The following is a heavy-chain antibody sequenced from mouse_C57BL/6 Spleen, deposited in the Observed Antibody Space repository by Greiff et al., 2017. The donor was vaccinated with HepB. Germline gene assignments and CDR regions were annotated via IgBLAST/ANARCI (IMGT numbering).Heavy chain of an antibody. V-gene: IGHV1-50*01. Sequence: QVQLQQLGAELVKPGASVKLSCKASGYTFTSYWMQWVKQRPGQGLECIGEIDPSDSYTNYNQKFKGKATLTVDTSSSTAYMQLSSLTSEDSAVYYCARGPSYYGNSLDYWGQGTTLTVSS. CDR3: ARGPSYYGNSLDY. CDR2: IDPSDSYT. D-gene: IGHD2-10*01. CDR1: GYTFTSYW. J-gene: IGHJ2*01.